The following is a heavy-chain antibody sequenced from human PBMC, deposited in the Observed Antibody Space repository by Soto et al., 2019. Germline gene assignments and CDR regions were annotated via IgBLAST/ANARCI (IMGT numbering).Heavy chain of an antibody. V-gene: IGHV3-30*14. CDR3: VKAIIALPNKNRAFEI. J-gene: IGHJ3*02. CDR2: ISYNGGSK. D-gene: IGHD3-3*02. CDR1: GFTCSSYA. Sequence: PGGSLRLSCAASGFTCSSYAMHWVRQAPGKGLEWVAVISYNGGSKFYADSVKDRFTISRDNSKNTLYLQLSGLRLEDTAVYYCVKAIIALPNKNRAFEIWGQGTMVTGSS.